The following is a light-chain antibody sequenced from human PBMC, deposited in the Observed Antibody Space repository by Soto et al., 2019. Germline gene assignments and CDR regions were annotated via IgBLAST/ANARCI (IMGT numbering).Light chain of an antibody. CDR3: RQYSSSPRGVT. CDR2: ATS. CDR1: QSVSTNY. V-gene: IGKV3-20*01. J-gene: IGKJ4*01. Sequence: EIGLTQSPGTLSLSPGERATLSCRASQSVSTNYLAWYQQKPGQAPRLLIGATSSRATGIPDRFSGSGSGTDLTLTITRLEPEDFAVYFCRQYSSSPRGVTFGGGTKVDI.